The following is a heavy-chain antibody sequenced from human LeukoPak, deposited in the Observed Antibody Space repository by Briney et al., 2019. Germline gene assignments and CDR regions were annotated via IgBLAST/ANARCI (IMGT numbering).Heavy chain of an antibody. CDR1: GFTFGGYG. D-gene: IGHD1-14*01. Sequence: GGSLRLSCVGSGFTFGGYGMHWFRQTPGKGLEWVAVIAYDGSRASYADSVKGRFTISRDNSKNTMSVQMDDLRAEDTAVYYCTRYNNDHFDYWGQGTLVTVSS. V-gene: IGHV3-33*01. J-gene: IGHJ4*02. CDR2: IAYDGSRA. CDR3: TRYNNDHFDY.